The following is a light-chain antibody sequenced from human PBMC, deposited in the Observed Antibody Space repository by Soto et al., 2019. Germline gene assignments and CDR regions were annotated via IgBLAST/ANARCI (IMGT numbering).Light chain of an antibody. CDR1: QSISSW. Sequence: DIQMTQSPSTLSASVGDRVTITCRASQSISSWLAWYQQKPGKAPKLLIYDASSLESGVPSRFSGSGSGTEFTLTISSLQPDDFATYYCQQYNSHRTFGQGTKLESK. CDR3: QQYNSHRT. V-gene: IGKV1-5*01. J-gene: IGKJ1*01. CDR2: DAS.